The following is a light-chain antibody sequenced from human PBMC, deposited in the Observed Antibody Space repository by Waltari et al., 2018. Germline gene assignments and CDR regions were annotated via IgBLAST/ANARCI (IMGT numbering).Light chain of an antibody. CDR2: AAS. CDR1: QSISRY. J-gene: IGKJ4*01. CDR3: QHRSVWPLT. V-gene: IGKV3-11*01. Sequence: EIVLTQSPGTLSLSPGERATLSCRASQSISRYLAWYQQKPGQAPRLLIYAASSRATGIPDRFSGSGSGTDFSLTISSLEPEDFAVYYCQHRSVWPLTFGGGTKVEMK.